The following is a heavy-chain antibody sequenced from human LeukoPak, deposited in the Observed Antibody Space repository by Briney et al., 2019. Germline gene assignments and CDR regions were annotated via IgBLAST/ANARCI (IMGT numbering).Heavy chain of an antibody. CDR1: GYTFTGYY. Sequence: ALVKVSCKASGYTFTGYYMHWVRQAPGQGLEWMGWINPNSGGTNYAQKFQGRVTMTRDTSISTAYMELSRLRSDDTAVYYCARDGGYCSSTSCYFLIDYWGQGTLVTVSS. J-gene: IGHJ4*02. CDR2: INPNSGGT. CDR3: ARDGGYCSSTSCYFLIDY. D-gene: IGHD2-2*01. V-gene: IGHV1-2*02.